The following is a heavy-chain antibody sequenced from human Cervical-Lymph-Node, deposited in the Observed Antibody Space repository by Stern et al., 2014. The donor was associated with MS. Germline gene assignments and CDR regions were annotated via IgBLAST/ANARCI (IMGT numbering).Heavy chain of an antibody. J-gene: IGHJ4*02. V-gene: IGHV4-39*01. Sequence: QVQLVQSGPGLVKPSETLSLTCTVSGGSISSSTYYWGWIRQPPGKGLEWIGSIYYTGGTYNNPSLTSRLTISVDTSKNQFSLKLSSVTAADTAVYYCARSYGSGSYYDYWGQGTLVTVSS. CDR3: ARSYGSGSYYDY. CDR2: IYYTGGT. D-gene: IGHD3-10*01. CDR1: GGSISSSTYY.